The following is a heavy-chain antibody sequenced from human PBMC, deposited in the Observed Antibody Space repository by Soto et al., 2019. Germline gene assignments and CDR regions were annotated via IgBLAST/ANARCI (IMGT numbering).Heavy chain of an antibody. CDR3: ARRQIPPPTRGAANARGGMDV. Sequence: QVQLVESGGGVVQPGRSLRLSCAASGFTFNNYGMHWVRQAPGKGLEWLAVIWNDGSNNYYANSVKGRCTISRDNSKNTLYLQMNSLRAEDAAVYYCARRQIPPPTRGAANARGGMDVWGQGTTVTVSS. J-gene: IGHJ6*02. V-gene: IGHV3-33*01. CDR2: IWNDGSNN. CDR1: GFTFNNYG. D-gene: IGHD6-25*01.